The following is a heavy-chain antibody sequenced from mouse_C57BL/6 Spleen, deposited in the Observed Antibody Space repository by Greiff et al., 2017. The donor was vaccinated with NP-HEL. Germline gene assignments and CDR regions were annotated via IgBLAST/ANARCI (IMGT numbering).Heavy chain of an antibody. CDR3: ATLTTVVATDAY. V-gene: IGHV1-69*01. CDR2: IDPSDSYT. CDR1: GYTFTSYW. J-gene: IGHJ3*01. D-gene: IGHD1-1*01. Sequence: VQLQQPGAELVMPGASVKLSCKASGYTFTSYWMHWVKQRPGQGLEWIGEIDPSDSYTNYNQKFKGKSTLTVDKSSSTAYMQLSSLTSEDSAVYYCATLTTVVATDAYWGQGTLVTVSA.